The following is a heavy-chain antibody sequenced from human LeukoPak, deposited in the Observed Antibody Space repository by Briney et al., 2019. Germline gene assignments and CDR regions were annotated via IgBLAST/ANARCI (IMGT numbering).Heavy chain of an antibody. Sequence: PSETLSLTCTVSGGSISSYYWSWIRQPAGKGLEWIGRIYTSGSTNYNPSLKSRVTMSVDTSKNQFSLELSSVTAADTAVYYCARLNRYSSSWYDYYYYMDVWGKGTTVTISS. CDR3: ARLNRYSSSWYDYYYYMDV. V-gene: IGHV4-4*07. CDR1: GGSISSYY. J-gene: IGHJ6*03. D-gene: IGHD6-13*01. CDR2: IYTSGST.